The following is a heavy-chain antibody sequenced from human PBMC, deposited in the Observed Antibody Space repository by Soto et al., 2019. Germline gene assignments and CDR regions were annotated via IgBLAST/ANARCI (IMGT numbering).Heavy chain of an antibody. CDR3: AREEEGVAVAP. Sequence: SETLSLTCTVSGGSISSYYWSWIRQPPGKGLEWIGYIYYSGSTNYNPSLKSRVTISVDTSKNQFSLKLSSVTAADTAVYYCAREEEGVAVAPWGQGTLVTVSS. J-gene: IGHJ5*02. CDR1: GGSISSYY. CDR2: IYYSGST. D-gene: IGHD6-19*01. V-gene: IGHV4-59*01.